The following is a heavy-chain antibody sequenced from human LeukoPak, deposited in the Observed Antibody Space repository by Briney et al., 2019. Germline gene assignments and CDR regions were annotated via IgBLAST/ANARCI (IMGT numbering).Heavy chain of an antibody. D-gene: IGHD1-1*01. J-gene: IGHJ4*02. CDR3: ARLPTWGTTGTTFDY. CDR1: GFSLSTSGVG. V-gene: IGHV2-5*02. Sequence: SGPTLVNPTQSLTLTCTFSGFSLSTSGVGVGWIRQPPGKALEWLALIYWDDDKRYSPSLKSRLTITKDTSKNQVVLTMANMDPVDTATYYCARLPTWGTTGTTFDYWGQGTLVTVSS. CDR2: IYWDDDK.